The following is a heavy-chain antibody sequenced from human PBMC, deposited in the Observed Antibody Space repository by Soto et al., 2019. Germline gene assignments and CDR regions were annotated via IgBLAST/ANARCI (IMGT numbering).Heavy chain of an antibody. CDR3: ATRITVFGLLIPPFDP. CDR1: GGSVNGYY. Sequence: PSETLSLTCAVYGGSVNGYYWNWIRQPPGKGLEWIGEINHTGSTHYNPSRKSRVTMSVDTSKNQFSLRLSSVTAADTAIYYCATRITVFGLLIPPFDPWGQGTQVTVSS. J-gene: IGHJ5*02. D-gene: IGHD1-20*01. V-gene: IGHV4-34*01. CDR2: INHTGST.